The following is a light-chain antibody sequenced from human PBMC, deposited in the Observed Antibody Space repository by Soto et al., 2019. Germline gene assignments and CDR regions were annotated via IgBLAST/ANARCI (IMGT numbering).Light chain of an antibody. CDR1: QSVSSY. V-gene: IGKV3-11*01. J-gene: IGKJ4*02. CDR3: QQRSNWPG. Sequence: EIVLTQSPATPSLSPGERATLSCRASQSVSSYLAWYQQKPGQAPRLLIYDASNRATGIPARFSGSGSGTDFTLTISSLEPDDFAGYYCQQRSNWPGFGGGTKVEIK. CDR2: DAS.